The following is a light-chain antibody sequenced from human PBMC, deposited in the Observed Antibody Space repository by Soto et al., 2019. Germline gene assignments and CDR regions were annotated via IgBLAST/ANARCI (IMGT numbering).Light chain of an antibody. V-gene: IGLV2-8*01. CDR1: SSDVGGYNY. CDR3: SSSAASNNFYFV. Sequence: QSALTQPPSASGSPGQSITISCTGTSSDVGGYNYVSWYQQYPGRAPKLMIYEVTKRPSGVPDRFSGSKSANTASLTVSGLLAADEADYYCSSSAASNNFYFVFGGGTKLTVL. CDR2: EVT. J-gene: IGLJ3*02.